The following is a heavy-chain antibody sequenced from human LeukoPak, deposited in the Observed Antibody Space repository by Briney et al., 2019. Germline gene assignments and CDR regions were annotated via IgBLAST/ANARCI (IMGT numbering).Heavy chain of an antibody. Sequence: ASVTVSCKASGYTFTGYYIHWVRQAPGQGHEWMGWINPNSGGTNYAQKFQGRVTMTRDTSISTAYMELSRLRSDDTAVYYCARGIVGATTGDWGQGTLVTVSS. CDR1: GYTFTGYY. CDR3: ARGIVGATTGD. D-gene: IGHD1-26*01. CDR2: INPNSGGT. J-gene: IGHJ4*02. V-gene: IGHV1-2*02.